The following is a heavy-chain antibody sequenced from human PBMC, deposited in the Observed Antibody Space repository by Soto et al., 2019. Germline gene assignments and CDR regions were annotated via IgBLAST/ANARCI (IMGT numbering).Heavy chain of an antibody. V-gene: IGHV3-23*01. CDR2: ISGSGGTT. Sequence: EVQLLESGGGLVQPGGSLRLSCAASGFTFRNYAMSSARQAPGKGLEWVSAISGSGGTTHYADSVKGRFTISRDNSKNTLYLQMNSLRVEDTAVYYCAKDRSSTSCYAFDYWGQGSLVTVSS. CDR1: GFTFRNYA. CDR3: AKDRSSTSCYAFDY. J-gene: IGHJ4*02. D-gene: IGHD2-2*01.